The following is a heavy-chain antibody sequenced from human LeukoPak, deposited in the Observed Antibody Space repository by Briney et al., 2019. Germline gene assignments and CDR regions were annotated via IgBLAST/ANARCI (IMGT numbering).Heavy chain of an antibody. D-gene: IGHD2-2*01. CDR1: GFTFKDYA. J-gene: IGHJ6*02. CDR3: AKDVVPAANYYYYGMDV. CDR2: ISWNSGSI. Sequence: GGSLRLSCAASGFTFKDYAMHWVRQAPGKGLEWVSGISWNSGSIGYADSVKVRFTISRDNAKNSLYLQMNSLRAEDTALYYCAKDVVPAANYYYYGMDVWGQGTTVTVSS. V-gene: IGHV3-9*01.